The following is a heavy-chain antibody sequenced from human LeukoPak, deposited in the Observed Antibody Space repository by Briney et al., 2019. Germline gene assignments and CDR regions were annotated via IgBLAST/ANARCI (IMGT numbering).Heavy chain of an antibody. V-gene: IGHV3-74*01. D-gene: IGHD2-2*01. CDR3: ARGSQRGAAANYYGMDV. Sequence: PGGSLRLSCAASGFTLSNYWMHWVRQAPGKGLVWVSRINSDGSSTTYADSVKGRFTISRDNAKNTLYLQMNSLRAEDTAVYYCARGSQRGAAANYYGMDVWGQGTTVTVSS. J-gene: IGHJ6*02. CDR2: INSDGSST. CDR1: GFTLSNYW.